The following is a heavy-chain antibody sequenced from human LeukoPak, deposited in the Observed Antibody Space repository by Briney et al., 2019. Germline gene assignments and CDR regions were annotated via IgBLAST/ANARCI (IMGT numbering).Heavy chain of an antibody. Sequence: PGGSLRLSCAASGFTFTGYSMNWVRQAPGKGLEWVSYISISSDKIYYADSVKGRFTISRDNAKNSLYLQVNSLRAEDTAVYYCARGTGTTAYFDYWGQGTLVTVSS. CDR2: ISISSDKI. V-gene: IGHV3-48*04. J-gene: IGHJ4*02. CDR1: GFTFTGYS. D-gene: IGHD1-1*01. CDR3: ARGTGTTAYFDY.